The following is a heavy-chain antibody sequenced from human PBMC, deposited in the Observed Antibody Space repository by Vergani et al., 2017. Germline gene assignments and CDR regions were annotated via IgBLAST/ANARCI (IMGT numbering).Heavy chain of an antibody. V-gene: IGHV4-34*01. CDR3: ARARLNWNYATGHYYYYGMDV. D-gene: IGHD1-7*01. J-gene: IGHJ6*02. CDR1: GGSFSGYY. CDR2: INHSGST. Sequence: QVQLQQWGAGLLKPSETLSLTCAVYGGSFSGYYWSWIRQPPGKGLEWIGEINHSGSTNYNPSLKSRVTISVDTSKNQFSLKLSSVTAADTAVYYCARARLNWNYATGHYYYYGMDVWGQGP.